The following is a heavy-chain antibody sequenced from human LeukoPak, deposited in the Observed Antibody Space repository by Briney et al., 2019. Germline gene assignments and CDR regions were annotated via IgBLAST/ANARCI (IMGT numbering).Heavy chain of an antibody. CDR3: ARDQEGFDY. CDR1: GYTFTSNY. CDR2: IYPRDGST. V-gene: IGHV1-46*01. J-gene: IGHJ4*02. Sequence: ASVKVSCKASGYTFTSNYIHWVRQAPGQGLEWMGMIYPRDGSTSYAQKFQGRVTVTRDTSTSTVHMELSGLRSEDTAVYYCARDQEGFDYWGQGTLVTVST.